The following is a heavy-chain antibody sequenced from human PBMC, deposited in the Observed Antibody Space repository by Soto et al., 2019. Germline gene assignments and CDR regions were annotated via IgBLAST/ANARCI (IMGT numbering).Heavy chain of an antibody. J-gene: IGHJ4*02. CDR3: AKALDKVDCSGGSCYQAHFDY. CDR2: ISGSGGST. Sequence: EVQLLESGGGLVQPGGSLRLSCAASGFTFSSYAMSWVRQAPGKGLEWVSAISGSGGSTYYADSVKGRFTISRDNSKNTLYLQMNSLRAEDTAVYYCAKALDKVDCSGGSCYQAHFDYWGQGTLVTVSS. CDR1: GFTFSSYA. D-gene: IGHD2-15*01. V-gene: IGHV3-23*01.